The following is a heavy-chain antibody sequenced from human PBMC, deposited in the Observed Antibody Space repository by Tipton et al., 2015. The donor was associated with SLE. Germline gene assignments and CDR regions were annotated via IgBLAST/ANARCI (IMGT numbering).Heavy chain of an antibody. J-gene: IGHJ3*02. CDR1: GFTFHDFA. CDR2: VGVGGEDK. D-gene: IGHD1-14*01. V-gene: IGHV3-23*01. Sequence: GSLRLSCAASGFTFHDFALNWARQAPGKGLEWVSSVGVGGEDKYYADSVKGRFIVSRDNSKSTLYLQMDSLRVEDTAIYYCAKDGIARNGIWDAFDIWGQGRMVIVSS. CDR3: AKDGIARNGIWDAFDI.